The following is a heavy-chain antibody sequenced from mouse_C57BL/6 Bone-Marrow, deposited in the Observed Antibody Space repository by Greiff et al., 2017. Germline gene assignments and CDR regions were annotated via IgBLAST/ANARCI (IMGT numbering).Heavy chain of an antibody. CDR3: ARNGDSSGPGAMDY. CDR1: GFTFSDYG. Sequence: EVKLVASGGGLVKPGGSLKLSCAASGFTFSDYGMHWVRQAPEKGLEWVAYISSGSSTIYYADTVKGRFTISRDNAKNTLFLQMTSLRSEDTAMYYCARNGDSSGPGAMDYWGQGTSVTVSS. J-gene: IGHJ4*01. CDR2: ISSGSSTI. D-gene: IGHD3-2*02. V-gene: IGHV5-17*01.